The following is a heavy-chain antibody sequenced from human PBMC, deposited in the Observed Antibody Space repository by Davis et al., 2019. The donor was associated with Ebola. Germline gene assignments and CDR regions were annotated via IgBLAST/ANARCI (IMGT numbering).Heavy chain of an antibody. D-gene: IGHD2-15*01. CDR2: IRSKANSYAT. V-gene: IGHV3-73*01. CDR1: GFTFSGSA. CDR3: TTVLGYCSGGSCEDY. J-gene: IGHJ4*02. Sequence: GGSLRLSCAASGFTFSGSAMHWVRQASGKGLEWVGRIRSKANSYATAYAASVKGRFTISRDDSKNTLYLQMNSLKTEDTAVYYCTTVLGYCSGGSCEDYWGQGTLVTVSS.